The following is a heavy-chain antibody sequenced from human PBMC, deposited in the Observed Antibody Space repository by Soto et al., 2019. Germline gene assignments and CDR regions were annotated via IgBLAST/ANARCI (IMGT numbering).Heavy chain of an antibody. D-gene: IGHD3-10*01. V-gene: IGHV4-61*01. J-gene: IGHJ4*02. CDR2: IQSSGGT. CDR1: GVSVSSAYYH. CDR3: ATRCHSSGVVFDY. Sequence: PSETLSLTCTVSGVSVSSAYYHWSWIRQPPGKGLEWVGQIQSSGGTNCNPSLKSRLTISIDTSKSQFYLKLTSVTAADTAIYYGATRCHSSGVVFDYWGPGTQVTVSS.